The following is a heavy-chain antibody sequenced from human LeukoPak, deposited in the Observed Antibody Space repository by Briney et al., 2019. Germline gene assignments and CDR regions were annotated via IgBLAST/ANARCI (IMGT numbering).Heavy chain of an antibody. Sequence: GGSLRLSCAASGFTFSGSAMHWVRQASGKGLEWVGRIRSKANSYATAYAASVKGRFTISRDDSKNTAYLQMNSLKTEDTAVYYCTSPGITMIHYYGMDVWGQGTTVTVSS. J-gene: IGHJ6*02. D-gene: IGHD3-22*01. CDR2: IRSKANSYAT. V-gene: IGHV3-73*01. CDR3: TSPGITMIHYYGMDV. CDR1: GFTFSGSA.